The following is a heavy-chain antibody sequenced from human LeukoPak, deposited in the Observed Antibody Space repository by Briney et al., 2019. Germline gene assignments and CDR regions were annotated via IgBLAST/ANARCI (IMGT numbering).Heavy chain of an antibody. CDR2: INTNTGNP. CDR3: ARATGSGWYEIYYYYYYYMDV. D-gene: IGHD6-19*01. J-gene: IGHJ6*03. CDR1: GYTFTSYA. V-gene: IGHV7-4-1*02. Sequence: GASVKVSCKASGYTFTSYAMNWVRQAPGQGLEWMGWINTNTGNPTYAQGFTGRFVFSLDTSVSTAYLQISSLKAEDTAVYYCARATGSGWYEIYYYYYYYMDVWGKGTTVTVSS.